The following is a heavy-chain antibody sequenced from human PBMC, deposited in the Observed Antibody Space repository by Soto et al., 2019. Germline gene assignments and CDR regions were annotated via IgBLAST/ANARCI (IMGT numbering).Heavy chain of an antibody. CDR3: ARTPQSTTRYCDYYYGMVV. J-gene: IGHJ6*01. V-gene: IGHV5-51*01. CDR2: IYPADSDT. CDR1: GYSFASQW. D-gene: IGHD3-9*01. Sequence: GESLKISCKGSGYSFASQWIGWVRQMPVKGLEWMGNIYPADSDTRYSPSFQGQVTISVDKSISTAYLQWTSLKASDTAIYYCARTPQSTTRYCDYYYGMVVWGHATRVSVSS.